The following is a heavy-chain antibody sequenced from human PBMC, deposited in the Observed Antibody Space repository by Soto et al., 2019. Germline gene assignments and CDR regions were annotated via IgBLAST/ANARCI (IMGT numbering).Heavy chain of an antibody. Sequence: PSETLSLTCTVSGASVRSGGYYWSWIRQPPGKGLEWIGYIHDSGSTHYNPSLKSRITMSVDTSKNQFSLKLNSVISADTAVYYCARDRGHHDSSGYYQAPFDYWGLGTLVTVSS. CDR1: GASVRSGGYY. CDR2: IHDSGST. CDR3: ARDRGHHDSSGYYQAPFDY. D-gene: IGHD3-22*01. J-gene: IGHJ4*02. V-gene: IGHV4-61*08.